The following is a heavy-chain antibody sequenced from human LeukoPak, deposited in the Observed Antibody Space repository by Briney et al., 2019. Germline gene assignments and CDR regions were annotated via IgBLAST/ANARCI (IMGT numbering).Heavy chain of an antibody. J-gene: IGHJ4*02. V-gene: IGHV3-21*01. CDR3: ARDLTVFGVVIFFDY. Sequence: PGGSLRLSCAASGFTFSSYSMNWVRQAPGKGLEWVSSISSSSSYIYYADSVKGRFTISRDNAKNSLYLQMNSLRAEDTAVYYCARDLTVFGVVIFFDYWGQETLVTVSS. CDR2: ISSSSSYI. CDR1: GFTFSSYS. D-gene: IGHD3-3*01.